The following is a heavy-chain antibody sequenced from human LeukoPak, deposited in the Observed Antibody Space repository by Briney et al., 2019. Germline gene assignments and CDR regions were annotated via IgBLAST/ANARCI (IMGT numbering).Heavy chain of an antibody. V-gene: IGHV4-59*08. CDR1: GASISIYY. CDR2: IYYSGSP. J-gene: IGHJ4*02. Sequence: SETLSLTCTVSGASISIYYWTWIRQPPGKGLESIGYIYYSGSPSYNPSLKSRVTLSVDTSKNQFSLKVNSVTAADTAVYSCASLRYGTGPVDYWGQGTLVTVSS. D-gene: IGHD3-10*01. CDR3: ASLRYGTGPVDY.